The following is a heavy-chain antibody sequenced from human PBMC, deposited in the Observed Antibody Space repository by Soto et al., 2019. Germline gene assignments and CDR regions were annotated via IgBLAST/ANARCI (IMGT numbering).Heavy chain of an antibody. CDR3: ARSGDSSGYPRFDY. J-gene: IGHJ4*02. Sequence: QVQLQESGPGLVKPSQTLSLTCPVSGGSISSGGYYWSWFRQHPGKGLEWIGYIYYSGSTYNNPPLKSRVTISVDTSKNQFSLKLSSVTAADTAVYYCARSGDSSGYPRFDYWGQGTLVTVSS. CDR1: GGSISSGGYY. D-gene: IGHD3-22*01. CDR2: IYYSGST. V-gene: IGHV4-31*03.